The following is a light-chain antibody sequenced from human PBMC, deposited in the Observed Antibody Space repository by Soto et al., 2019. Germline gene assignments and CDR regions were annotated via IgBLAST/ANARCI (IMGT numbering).Light chain of an antibody. CDR2: DNN. J-gene: IGLJ1*01. CDR3: QSYDSGLTYV. CDR1: RSNIGAGYD. Sequence: QSVLTQAPSVSGAPGQRVTIACTGSRSNIGAGYDVHWYQQLPGTAPKLLIYDNNNRPSGVPGRFSGSKSGTSASLAITGLQAEDEADYYCQSYDSGLTYVFGTGTQLTVL. V-gene: IGLV1-40*01.